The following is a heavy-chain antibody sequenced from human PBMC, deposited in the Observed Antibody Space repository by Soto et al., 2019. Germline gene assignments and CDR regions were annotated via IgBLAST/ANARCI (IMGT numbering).Heavy chain of an antibody. V-gene: IGHV3-33*01. CDR3: ARDRSSTLVGMDV. CDR1: GFTFSSFA. J-gene: IGHJ6*02. D-gene: IGHD6-13*01. Sequence: GGSLRLPCTASGFTFSSFAMHWVRQAPGKGLEWVAATSYDGSNQYYGDSVKGRLTISRVNSKNTLYLQMNSLRAEDTAVFYCARDRSSTLVGMDVWGQGTTVTVSS. CDR2: TSYDGSNQ.